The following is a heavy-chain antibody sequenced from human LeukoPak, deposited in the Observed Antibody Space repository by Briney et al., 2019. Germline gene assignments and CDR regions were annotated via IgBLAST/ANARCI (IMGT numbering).Heavy chain of an antibody. D-gene: IGHD6-19*01. Sequence: PGGSLRLSCAASGFTFSNYGMHWVRQARGKGLEWVAVVWYDGSNNYYADSVKGRFTISRDNSQNTLYLQMNSLRAEDTAVYYCARDINSGWYDYWGQGTLVTVSS. CDR3: ARDINSGWYDY. J-gene: IGHJ4*02. CDR2: VWYDGSNN. CDR1: GFTFSNYG. V-gene: IGHV3-33*01.